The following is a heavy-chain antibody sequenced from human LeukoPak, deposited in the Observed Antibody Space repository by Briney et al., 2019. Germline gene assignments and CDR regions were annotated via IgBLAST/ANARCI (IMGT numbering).Heavy chain of an antibody. CDR3: ARVISSWSDY. J-gene: IGHJ4*02. V-gene: IGHV1-46*01. CDR1: GYTFTSYY. D-gene: IGHD6-13*01. CDR2: INPSGGST. Sequence: GASVRVSFKASGYTFTSYYMHWVRQAPGQGPEWMGIINPSGGSTSYAQKFQGRLTMTRDTSTSTVYMELSSLRSEDTAVYYCARVISSWSDYWGQGTLVTVSS.